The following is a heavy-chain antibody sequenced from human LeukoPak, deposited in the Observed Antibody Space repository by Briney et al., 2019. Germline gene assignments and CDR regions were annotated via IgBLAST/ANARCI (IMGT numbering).Heavy chain of an antibody. Sequence: PSETLSLTCTVSGGSISSYYWSWIRQPPGKGLEWIGYIYYSGSTNYNPSLKSRVTISVDTPKNQFSLKLSSVTAADTAVYYCARELYGSGSPDYWGQGTLVTVSS. V-gene: IGHV4-59*01. J-gene: IGHJ4*02. CDR3: ARELYGSGSPDY. D-gene: IGHD3-10*01. CDR1: GGSISSYY. CDR2: IYYSGST.